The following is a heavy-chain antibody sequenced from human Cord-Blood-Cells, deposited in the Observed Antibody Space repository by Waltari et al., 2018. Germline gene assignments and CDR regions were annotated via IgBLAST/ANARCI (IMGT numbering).Heavy chain of an antibody. CDR2: INHSGRT. Sequence: QVQLQQWGAGLLKPSETLSLTCAVYGGSFSGYYWSWIRQPPGKGVAWIGKINHSGRTTNTPSLKARVTISVATSKNQFSLKLSSVTAADTAVYYCARARRPPRILEFDPWGQGTLVTVSS. D-gene: IGHD2-15*01. CDR1: GGSFSGYY. CDR3: ARARRPPRILEFDP. V-gene: IGHV4-34*01. J-gene: IGHJ5*02.